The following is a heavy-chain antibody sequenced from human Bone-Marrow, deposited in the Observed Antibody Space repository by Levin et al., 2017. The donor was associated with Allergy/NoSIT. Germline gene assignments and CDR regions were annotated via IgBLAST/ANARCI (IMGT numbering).Heavy chain of an antibody. CDR3: ARSLSSSRNLYNWFDP. D-gene: IGHD2-2*01. CDR1: GGSMSNYY. Sequence: SETLSLTCTVSGGSMSNYYWSWIRQPPGKGLEWMGYIYFTGSINYNPSLKSRVSISVDAPKNQFSLNLSSVTAADTAVYYCARSLSSSRNLYNWFDPWGQGTLVTVSS. J-gene: IGHJ5*02. V-gene: IGHV4-59*01. CDR2: IYFTGSI.